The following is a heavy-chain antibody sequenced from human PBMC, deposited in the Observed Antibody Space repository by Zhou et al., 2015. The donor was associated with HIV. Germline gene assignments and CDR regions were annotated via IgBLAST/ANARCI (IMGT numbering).Heavy chain of an antibody. CDR3: ARDGAYGLDLRGALDQ. CDR1: GFSFSYYG. V-gene: IGHV3-33*01. J-gene: IGHJ4*02. Sequence: QMQLVESGGGVVQPGKSLRLSCAVSGFSFSYYGMHWVRQAPGKGLEWVAVLWADGSKRYFADSVKGRFIISRDNSKKTLYLQMNSLRAEDTAVYYCARDGAYGLDLRGALDQWGQGTLVT. CDR2: LWADGSKR. D-gene: IGHD3/OR15-3a*01.